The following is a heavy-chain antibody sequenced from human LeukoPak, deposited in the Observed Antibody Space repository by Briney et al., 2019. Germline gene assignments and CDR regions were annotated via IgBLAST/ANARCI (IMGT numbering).Heavy chain of an antibody. CDR2: IKEDGSET. CDR3: ARTTYGDY. J-gene: IGHJ4*02. V-gene: IGHV3-7*02. CDR1: GFTLGTYW. D-gene: IGHD1-1*01. Sequence: GGSLRLSCAASGFTLGTYWMTWVRQAPRKGLEWAAAIKEDGSETYYVDSVKGRFTISRDNAKNSLYLQMSSLRAEDTAVYYCARTTYGDYWGQGTLVTVSS.